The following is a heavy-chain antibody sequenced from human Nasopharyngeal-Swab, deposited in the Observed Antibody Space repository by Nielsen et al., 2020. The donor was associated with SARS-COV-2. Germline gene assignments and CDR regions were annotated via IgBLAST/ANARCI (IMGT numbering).Heavy chain of an antibody. J-gene: IGHJ4*02. CDR2: IKQDGSEK. D-gene: IGHD6-13*01. V-gene: IGHV3-7*01. CDR3: ASNLGSCGQLVPRFSSSCYFDY. Sequence: GGSLRLSCAASGFTFSSYWMSWVRQAAGKGLEWVANIKQDGSEKYYVDSVKGRFTISRDNAKNSLYLQMNSLRAEDTAVYYCASNLGSCGQLVPRFSSSCYFDYWGQGTLVTVSS. CDR1: GFTFSSYW.